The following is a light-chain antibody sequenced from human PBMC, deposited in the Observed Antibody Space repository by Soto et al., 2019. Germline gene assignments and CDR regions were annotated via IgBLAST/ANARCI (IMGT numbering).Light chain of an antibody. Sequence: DIQMTQSPSSLSASVGDRVTITCRASQRIXRYLNWYQQKPGKAPKVLIYAASSLQXGVPSRFSGSGSGTDXXXXXXXXXXEXFATYYCQQSYSTPQTFGQGTKVEIK. J-gene: IGKJ1*01. V-gene: IGKV1-39*01. CDR1: QRIXRY. CDR3: QQSYSTPQT. CDR2: AAS.